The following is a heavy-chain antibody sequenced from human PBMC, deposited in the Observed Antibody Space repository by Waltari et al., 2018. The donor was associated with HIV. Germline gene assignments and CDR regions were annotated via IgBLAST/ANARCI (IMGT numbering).Heavy chain of an antibody. Sequence: QVQLQESGTGLVKPSETLSLTCTVSGGSITSHYWSWVRQPPGKGLEWIGYIYYSGSTNYNPSLKSRVTISVDTSKNQFSLKLTSVTAADTAVYYCARFASEIFDSSGYSFDYWGQGALVTVPS. J-gene: IGHJ4*02. CDR3: ARFASEIFDSSGYSFDY. D-gene: IGHD3-22*01. CDR2: IYYSGST. V-gene: IGHV4-59*08. CDR1: GGSITSHY.